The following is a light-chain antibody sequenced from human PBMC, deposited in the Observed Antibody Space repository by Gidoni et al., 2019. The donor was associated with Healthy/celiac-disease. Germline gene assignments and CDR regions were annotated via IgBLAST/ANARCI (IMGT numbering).Light chain of an antibody. CDR1: QSILYSSNNKNY. CDR3: QQYYSTPLT. J-gene: IGKJ4*01. Sequence: DIVMTQSPDSLAVSLGERATINCKYSQSILYSSNNKNYLAWYQQKPRQPPRLLIYWAYTRESGVPDRFSGSGSGTDFTLTISSLQAEDVAVYYCQQYYSTPLTFGGGTKVEIK. V-gene: IGKV4-1*01. CDR2: WAY.